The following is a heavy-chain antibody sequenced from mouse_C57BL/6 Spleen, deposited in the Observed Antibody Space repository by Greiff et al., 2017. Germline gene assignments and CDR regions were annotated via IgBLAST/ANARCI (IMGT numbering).Heavy chain of an antibody. CDR3: ARRSNYWFAY. Sequence: QVQLQQSGAELVRPGSSVKLSCKASGYTFTSYWMDWVKQRPGQGLEWIGNIYPSDSETHYNQKFKDKATLTVDKSSSTAYMQLSSLTSEDSAVYYCARRSNYWFAYWGQGTLVTVSA. V-gene: IGHV1-61*01. J-gene: IGHJ3*01. CDR2: IYPSDSET. CDR1: GYTFTSYW. D-gene: IGHD2-5*01.